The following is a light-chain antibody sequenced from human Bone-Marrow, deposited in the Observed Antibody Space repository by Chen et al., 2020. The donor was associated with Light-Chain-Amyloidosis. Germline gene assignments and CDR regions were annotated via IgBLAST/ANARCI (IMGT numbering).Light chain of an antibody. CDR3: IQTLQTPPFT. CDR2: LGS. J-gene: IGKJ3*01. CDR1: QSLRHSNGYNY. Sequence: DIVMTQSPLSLPVTPGEPASISCRSGQSLRHSNGYNYLDWYLQKPGQSPQLLIYLGSNRASGVPDRFSGSGSGTDFTLKISRVEAEDVGVYYCIQTLQTPPFTFGPGTKVDIK. V-gene: IGKV2-28*01.